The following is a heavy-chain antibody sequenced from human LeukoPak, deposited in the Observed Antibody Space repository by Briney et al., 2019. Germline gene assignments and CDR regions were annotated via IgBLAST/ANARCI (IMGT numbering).Heavy chain of an antibody. Sequence: GGSLRLSCAASGFTLSTYDIHWVRQAPGKGLEWVAVIWNDGSNKYYGDSVKGRFTISRDNSKNTLYLQMNSLRAEDTAMYYCARSVVGYYYFDSWGQGTLVTVSS. D-gene: IGHD5-18*01. J-gene: IGHJ4*02. CDR1: GFTLSTYD. CDR2: IWNDGSNK. CDR3: ARSVVGYYYFDS. V-gene: IGHV3-33*01.